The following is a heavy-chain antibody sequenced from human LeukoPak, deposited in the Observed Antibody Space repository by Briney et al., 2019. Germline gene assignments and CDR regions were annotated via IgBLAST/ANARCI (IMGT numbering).Heavy chain of an antibody. CDR1: GGSFSGYY. V-gene: IGHV4-34*01. J-gene: IGHJ4*02. D-gene: IGHD3-22*01. CDR3: ARGGYYYDSSGYGY. Sequence: SETLSLTCAVYGGSFSGYYWSWIRQPPGKGLEWIGEINHSGSTNYNPSLKSRVTISVDTSKNQFSLKLSSVTAADTAVYYCARGGYYYDSSGYGYWGQGTLATVSS. CDR2: INHSGST.